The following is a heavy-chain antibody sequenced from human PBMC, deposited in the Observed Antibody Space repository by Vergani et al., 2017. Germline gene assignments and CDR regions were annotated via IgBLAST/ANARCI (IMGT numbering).Heavy chain of an antibody. V-gene: IGHV4-59*08. CDR3: ARLAVATKYPYAFDI. CDR2: IYYSGST. CDR1: GGSISSYY. J-gene: IGHJ3*02. D-gene: IGHD6-19*01. Sequence: QVQLQESGPGLVKPSETLSLTCTVSGGSISSYYWSWIRQPPGKGLEWIGYIYYSGSTNYNPSLESRVTISVDTSKNQFSLKLSSVTAADTAVYYCARLAVATKYPYAFDIWGQGTMVTVSS.